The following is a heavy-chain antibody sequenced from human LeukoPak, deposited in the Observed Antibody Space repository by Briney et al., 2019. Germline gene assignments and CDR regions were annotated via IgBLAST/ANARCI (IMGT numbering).Heavy chain of an antibody. CDR1: GFPFSSDA. Sequence: GGSLRLSCAGSGFPFSSDAMSWVRQAPGKGLQWVSTISSAGSSTDYADSVKGRLTISRDNSKNTLYLQMNSLRAEDTAVYYCAKSSGTYYPFDYWGQGTLVTVSS. V-gene: IGHV3-23*01. CDR3: AKSSGTYYPFDY. CDR2: ISSAGSST. D-gene: IGHD1-26*01. J-gene: IGHJ4*02.